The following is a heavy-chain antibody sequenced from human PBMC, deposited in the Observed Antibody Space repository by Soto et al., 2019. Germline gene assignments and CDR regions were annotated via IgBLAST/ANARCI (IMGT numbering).Heavy chain of an antibody. CDR1: SGSLRRTIYP. V-gene: IGHV4-39*01. J-gene: IGHJ5*02. CDR2: IFYSGST. D-gene: IGHD2-15*01. Sequence: SETLSLTCTVSSGSLRRTIYPWDWIRQHPGKGLEWIGSIFYSGSTYYNPSLKSRVTISVDTSKNQFSLKLSSVTAADTAVYYCARHDFIFSGGSCYPEWFDPCGQGTLVTV. CDR3: ARHDFIFSGGSCYPEWFDP.